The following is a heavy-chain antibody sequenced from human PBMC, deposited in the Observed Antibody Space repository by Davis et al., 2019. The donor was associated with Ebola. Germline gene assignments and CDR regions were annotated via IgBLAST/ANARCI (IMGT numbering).Heavy chain of an antibody. CDR3: AKDGGAEEGWLTIDY. CDR1: GFTFSSYW. Sequence: HTGGSLRLSCAASGFTFSSYWMHWVRQAPGKGLVWVSRINSDGSSTSYADSVKGRFTISRDNSKNTLYLQMNSLRAEDTAVYYCAKDGGAEEGWLTIDYWGQGTLVTVSS. V-gene: IGHV3-74*01. J-gene: IGHJ4*02. D-gene: IGHD6-19*01. CDR2: INSDGSST.